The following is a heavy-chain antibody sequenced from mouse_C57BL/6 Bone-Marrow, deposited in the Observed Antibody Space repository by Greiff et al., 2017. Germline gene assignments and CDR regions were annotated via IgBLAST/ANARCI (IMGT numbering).Heavy chain of an antibody. CDR2: INPGSGGT. J-gene: IGHJ2*01. CDR1: GYAFTNYL. CDR3: ARKRIYDGYYVPFDY. V-gene: IGHV1-54*01. Sequence: QVQLQQSGAELVRPGTSVKVSCKASGYAFTNYLIEWVKQRPGQGLEWIGVINPGSGGTNYNEKFKGKATLTADKSSSTAYMQLSSLTSEDSAVYFCARKRIYDGYYVPFDYWGQGTTLTVSS. D-gene: IGHD2-3*01.